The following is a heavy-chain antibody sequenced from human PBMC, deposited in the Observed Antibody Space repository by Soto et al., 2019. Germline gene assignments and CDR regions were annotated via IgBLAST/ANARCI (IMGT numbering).Heavy chain of an antibody. CDR3: ARAIGWGGSEQQLVLSAFDI. D-gene: IGHD6-13*01. CDR1: GGSISSYY. CDR2: IYYSGST. V-gene: IGHV4-59*01. J-gene: IGHJ3*02. Sequence: SETLSLTCTVSGGSISSYYWSWIRQPPGKGLEWIGYIYYSGSTNYNPSFKSRVTISVDTSKNQFSLKLSSVTAADTAVYYCARAIGWGGSEQQLVLSAFDIWGQGTMVTVSS.